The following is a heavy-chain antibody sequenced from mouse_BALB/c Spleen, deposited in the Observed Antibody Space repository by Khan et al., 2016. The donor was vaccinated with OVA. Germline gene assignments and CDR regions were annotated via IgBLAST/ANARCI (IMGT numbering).Heavy chain of an antibody. J-gene: IGHJ3*01. CDR1: GYTFTSYD. D-gene: IGHD2-14*01. Sequence: QVQLQQSGAELVKPGASVKLSCKASGYTFTSYDINWVRQRPEQGLEWIGWMFPGDGSTKYNENFKGKATLTTDKSPSTAYMQLSRLTSEDSGASFCARGGYGGFAYWGQGTLVTVSA. CDR2: MFPGDGST. V-gene: IGHV1-85*01. CDR3: ARGGYGGFAY.